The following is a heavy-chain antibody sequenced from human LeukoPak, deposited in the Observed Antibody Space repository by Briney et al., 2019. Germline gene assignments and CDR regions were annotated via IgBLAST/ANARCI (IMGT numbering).Heavy chain of an antibody. V-gene: IGHV4-34*01. Sequence: SETLSLTCAVYGGSFSGYYWSWIRQPPGKGLEWIGEINHSGSTNYNPSLKSRVTISVDTSKNQFSLKLSSVTAADTAVYYCARDPAPSYDYVWGSCRYSLSWFDPWGQGTLVTVSS. CDR2: INHSGST. CDR1: GGSFSGYY. D-gene: IGHD3-16*02. J-gene: IGHJ5*02. CDR3: ARDPAPSYDYVWGSCRYSLSWFDP.